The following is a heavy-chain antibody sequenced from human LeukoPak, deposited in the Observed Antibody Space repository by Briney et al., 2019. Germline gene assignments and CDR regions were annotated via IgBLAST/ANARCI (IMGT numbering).Heavy chain of an antibody. CDR3: ARGLGDYCSSTSCLGDDY. Sequence: SETLSLTCAVYGGSFSGYYWSWIRQPPGKGLEWIGEINHSGSTNYNPSLKSRVTISVDTSKNQFSLKLSSVTAADTAVYYCARGLGDYCSSTSCLGDDYWGQGTLVTVSS. V-gene: IGHV4-34*01. CDR2: INHSGST. CDR1: GGSFSGYY. J-gene: IGHJ4*02. D-gene: IGHD2-2*01.